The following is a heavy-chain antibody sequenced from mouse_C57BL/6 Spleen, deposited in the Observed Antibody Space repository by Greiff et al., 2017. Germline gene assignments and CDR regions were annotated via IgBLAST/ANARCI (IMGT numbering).Heavy chain of an antibody. J-gene: IGHJ3*01. CDR1: GYAFSSSW. CDR3: ARNGHDGYSPFAD. Sequence: QVQLKESGPELVKPGASVKISCKASGYAFSSSWMNWVKQRPGKGLEWIGRIYPGGGDTNYNGKFKGKATLTADKSSSTAYMQLSSLTSEDSAVYVCARNGHDGYSPFADWGPGTLVTVSA. CDR2: IYPGGGDT. D-gene: IGHD2-3*01. V-gene: IGHV1-82*01.